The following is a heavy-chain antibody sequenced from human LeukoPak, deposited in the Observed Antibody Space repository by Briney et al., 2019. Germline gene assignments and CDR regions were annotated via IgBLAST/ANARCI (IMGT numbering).Heavy chain of an antibody. CDR1: GFTFSRYS. D-gene: IGHD3-10*01. CDR2: ISSSSTV. CDR3: ARAQTYYGSGSYLY. V-gene: IGHV3-48*02. Sequence: GGSLRLSCAASGFTFSRYSMNWVRQAPGKGLEWVSYISSSSTVYYADSLKGRFTISRDNAKNSLYLQMNSLRDEDTAVYYCARAQTYYGSGSYLYWGQGTLVTVSS. J-gene: IGHJ4*02.